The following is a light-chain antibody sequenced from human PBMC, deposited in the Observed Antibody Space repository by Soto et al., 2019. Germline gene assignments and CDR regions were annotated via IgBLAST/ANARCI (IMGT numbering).Light chain of an antibody. CDR1: SSYD. J-gene: IGLJ1*01. Sequence: QLVLTQPPSVSGAPGQTVTISCTGSSSYDVHWYRQLPGTAPKLLIYGTTNRPSGVPDRFSGSKSGTSASLAITGLQPEDEADYYCQSYDSSLGVSYVFGTGTKLTVL. CDR3: QSYDSSLGVSYV. CDR2: GTT. V-gene: IGLV1-40*01.